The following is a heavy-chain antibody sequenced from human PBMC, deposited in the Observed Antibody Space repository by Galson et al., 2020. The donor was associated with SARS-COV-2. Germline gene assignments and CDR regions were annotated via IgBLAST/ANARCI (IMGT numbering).Heavy chain of an antibody. Sequence: TGGSLRLSCAAYGFTFSSYGMHWVRQAPGKGLEWVAVISYDGSNKYYADSVKGRFTISRDNSKNTLYLQMNSLRAEDTAVYYCAKDDEYYEFWSGYTRGGVCYYDYGMDVWGQGTTVTVSS. CDR2: ISYDGSNK. CDR1: GFTFSSYG. D-gene: IGHD3-3*01. V-gene: IGHV3-30*18. J-gene: IGHJ6*02. CDR3: AKDDEYYEFWSGYTRGGVCYYDYGMDV.